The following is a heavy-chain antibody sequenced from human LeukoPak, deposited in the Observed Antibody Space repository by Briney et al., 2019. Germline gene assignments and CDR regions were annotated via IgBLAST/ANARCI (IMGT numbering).Heavy chain of an antibody. CDR2: INPNSGGT. CDR1: GYTFTGYY. CDR3: ARAGDSSGYYYAVDY. J-gene: IGHJ4*02. D-gene: IGHD3-22*01. Sequence: ASVKVSCKASGYTFTGYYMHWVRQAPGQGLEWMGWINPNSGGTNYAQKFQGRVTMTRDTSISTAYMELSRLRSDDTAVYYCARAGDSSGYYYAVDYWGQGTLVTVSS. V-gene: IGHV1-2*02.